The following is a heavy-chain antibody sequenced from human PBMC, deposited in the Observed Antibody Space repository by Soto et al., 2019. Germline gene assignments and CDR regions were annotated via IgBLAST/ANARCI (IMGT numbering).Heavy chain of an antibody. CDR3: ARQPDIVVVVAASYYFDY. CDR2: IYYSGST. CDR1: GGSISSSSYY. V-gene: IGHV4-39*01. J-gene: IGHJ4*02. Sequence: SETLSLTCTVSGGSISSSSYYWGWIRQPPGKGLEWIGSIYYSGSTYYNPSLKSRVTISVDTSKNQFSLKLSSVTSADTAVYYCARQPDIVVVVAASYYFDYWGQGTLVTVSS. D-gene: IGHD2-15*01.